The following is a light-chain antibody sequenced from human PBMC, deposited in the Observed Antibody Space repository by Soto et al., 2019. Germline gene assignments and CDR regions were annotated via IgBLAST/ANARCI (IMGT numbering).Light chain of an antibody. CDR3: QQSYRIPYT. CDR2: GAS. J-gene: IGKJ2*01. CDR1: QTISTY. V-gene: IGKV1-39*01. Sequence: DIQMTQSPSSLSASVGDRVTITCRASQTISTYLHWYQQSPGKAPKLLIHGASTLQGGVPSRFSGSGVGTDFTLTISGLRPDDFATYYCQQSYRIPYTGGQGTKLEIK.